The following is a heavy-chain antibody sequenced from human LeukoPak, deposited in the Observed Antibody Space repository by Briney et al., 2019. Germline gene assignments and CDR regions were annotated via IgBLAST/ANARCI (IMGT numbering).Heavy chain of an antibody. J-gene: IGHJ4*02. CDR2: IYHSGST. CDR3: ARATWIQLLDY. V-gene: IGHV4-30-2*01. CDR1: GGSISSGGYY. Sequence: SETLSLTCTVSGGSISSGGYYWSWIRQPPGKGLEWIGYIYHSGSTYYNPSLKSRVTISVDRSKNQFSLKLSSVTAADTAVYYCARATWIQLLDYWGQRTLVTVSS. D-gene: IGHD5-18*01.